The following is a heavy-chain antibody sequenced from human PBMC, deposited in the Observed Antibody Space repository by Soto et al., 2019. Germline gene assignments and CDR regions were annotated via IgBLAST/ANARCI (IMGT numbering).Heavy chain of an antibody. CDR2: IYSGGST. D-gene: IGHD5-12*01. Sequence: PGGSLRLSCAASGFTVSSNYMSWVRQAPGKGLEWVSVIYSGGSTYYADSVKGRFTISRNNSKNTLYLQMNSLRAEDTAVYYCARHSPDSGYDLYFDSWGQGTLGTV. J-gene: IGHJ4*02. V-gene: IGHV3-53*01. CDR3: ARHSPDSGYDLYFDS. CDR1: GFTVSSNY.